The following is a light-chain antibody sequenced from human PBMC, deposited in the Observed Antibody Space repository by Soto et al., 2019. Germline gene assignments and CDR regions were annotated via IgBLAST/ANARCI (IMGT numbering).Light chain of an antibody. V-gene: IGLV2-14*01. Sequence: QSALTQPASVSGSPGQSITISCTGTSTDVGGYKYVSWYQQHPGTAPKLMIFEVNGRPSGVSDRFSGSKSGNTASLTISGLQPEDEADYYCSSFSSSSTPYVFGTGTKGPS. CDR1: STDVGGYKY. J-gene: IGLJ1*01. CDR3: SSFSSSSTPYV. CDR2: EVN.